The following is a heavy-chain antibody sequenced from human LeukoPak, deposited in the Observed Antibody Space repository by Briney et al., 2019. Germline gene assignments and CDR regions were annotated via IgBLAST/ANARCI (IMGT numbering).Heavy chain of an antibody. J-gene: IGHJ5*02. Sequence: ASVKVSCKTSGYTFSDYYIHWVRQAPGQGLEWMGWINPNSGETKSAQKFQGRVTMTGDTSISTAYMELRRVTSDDTAVYYCADLATVPNSFDPWGQGTLVTVSS. CDR1: GYTFSDYY. CDR2: INPNSGET. V-gene: IGHV1-2*02. D-gene: IGHD2-2*01. CDR3: ADLATVPNSFDP.